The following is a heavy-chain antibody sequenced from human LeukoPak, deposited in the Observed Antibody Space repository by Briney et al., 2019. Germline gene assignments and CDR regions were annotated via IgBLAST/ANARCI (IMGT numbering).Heavy chain of an antibody. CDR2: IYHSGST. Sequence: ASETLSLTCTVSGYSISSGYYWGWIRQPPGKGLEWIGSIYHSGSTYYNPSLKSRVTISVDTSKNQFSLKLSSVTAADTAVYYCARSQATYSSSWFGWGQGTLVTVSS. CDR3: ARSQATYSSSWFG. D-gene: IGHD6-13*01. CDR1: GYSISSGYY. J-gene: IGHJ4*02. V-gene: IGHV4-38-2*02.